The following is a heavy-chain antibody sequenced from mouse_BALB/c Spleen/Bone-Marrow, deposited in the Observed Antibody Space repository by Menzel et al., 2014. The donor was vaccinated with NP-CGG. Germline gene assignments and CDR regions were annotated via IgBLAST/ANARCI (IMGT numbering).Heavy chain of an antibody. CDR3: ASTITTVVAEDAMDY. Sequence: EVQVVESGGDLVKPGGSLKLSCAASGFTFSSYGMSWVRQTPDKRREWVATISSGGSYTYYPDSVKGRFTISRDNAKNTLYLQMSSLKSEDTAMYYCASTITTVVAEDAMDYWGQGTSVTVSS. CDR1: GFTFSSYG. V-gene: IGHV5-6*01. CDR2: ISSGGSYT. J-gene: IGHJ4*01. D-gene: IGHD1-1*01.